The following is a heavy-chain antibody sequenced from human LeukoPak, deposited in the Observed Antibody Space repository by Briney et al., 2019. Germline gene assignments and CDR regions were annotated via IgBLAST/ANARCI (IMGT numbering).Heavy chain of an antibody. Sequence: GGSLRLSCAASGFTFSSYAMHWVRQAPGKGLEWVALISYDGSEKYYADSVKGRFTVSRDNSKNTLYLQMNSLRAEDTAVYYCTYEQRAPYYFDYWGQGTLVTVSS. D-gene: IGHD3-22*01. CDR3: TYEQRAPYYFDY. CDR1: GFTFSSYA. CDR2: ISYDGSEK. J-gene: IGHJ4*02. V-gene: IGHV3-30-3*01.